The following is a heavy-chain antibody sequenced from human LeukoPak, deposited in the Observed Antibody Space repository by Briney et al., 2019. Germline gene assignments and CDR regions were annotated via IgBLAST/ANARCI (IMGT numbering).Heavy chain of an antibody. CDR1: GGSFSGYY. J-gene: IGHJ4*02. CDR2: IYRSGTT. D-gene: IGHD6-19*01. Sequence: SETLSLTCAVYGGSFSGYYWSWICQPPGKGLEWIGEIYRSGTTNYKPSLKSRVTISLDKSRNHFSLKLTSVTAADSAVYYCARRSPYSTGWSSYFDYWGQGALVTVSS. V-gene: IGHV4-34*01. CDR3: ARRSPYSTGWSSYFDY.